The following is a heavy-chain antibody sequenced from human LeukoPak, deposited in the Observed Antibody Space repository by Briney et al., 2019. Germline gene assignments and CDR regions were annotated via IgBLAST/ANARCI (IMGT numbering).Heavy chain of an antibody. V-gene: IGHV3-30-3*01. CDR3: ARLTGGGY. J-gene: IGHJ4*02. D-gene: IGHD3-10*01. Sequence: GGSLRLSCAASGFTFSSYAMHWVRQAPGKGLEWVAVISYDGSNKYYADSVKGRFTISRDNSKNTLYLQMNSLRAEDTAVYYCARLTGGGYWGQGTLVTVSS. CDR1: GFTFSSYA. CDR2: ISYDGSNK.